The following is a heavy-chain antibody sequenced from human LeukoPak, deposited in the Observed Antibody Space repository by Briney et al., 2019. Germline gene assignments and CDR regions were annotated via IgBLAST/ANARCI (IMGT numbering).Heavy chain of an antibody. CDR1: GYTFTSYY. J-gene: IGHJ6*03. Sequence: ASVKVSCKASGYTFTSYYMHWVRQAPGQGLEWMGIINPSGGSTSYAQKLQGRVTMTTDTSTSTAYMELRSLRSDDTAVYYCARVGSGYDYPLYYYYYYYMDVWGKGTTVTISS. CDR2: INPSGGST. V-gene: IGHV1-46*01. CDR3: ARVGSGYDYPLYYYYYYYMDV. D-gene: IGHD5-12*01.